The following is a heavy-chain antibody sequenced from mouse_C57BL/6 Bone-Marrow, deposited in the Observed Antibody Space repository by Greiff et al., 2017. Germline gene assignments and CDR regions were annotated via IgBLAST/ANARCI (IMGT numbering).Heavy chain of an antibody. Sequence: VMLVESGPELVKPGASVKLSCKASGYTFTSYDINWVKQRPGQGLEWIGWIYPRDGSTKYNEKFKGKATLTVDTSSSSAYMELHSLTSEDSAVYFCARLEFDGSSGDWYFDVWGTVTTVTVSS. J-gene: IGHJ1*03. CDR2: IYPRDGST. V-gene: IGHV1-85*01. D-gene: IGHD1-1*01. CDR1: GYTFTSYD. CDR3: ARLEFDGSSGDWYFDV.